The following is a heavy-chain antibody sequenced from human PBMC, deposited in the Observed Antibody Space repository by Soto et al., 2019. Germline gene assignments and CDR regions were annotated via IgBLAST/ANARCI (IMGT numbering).Heavy chain of an antibody. Sequence: ASVKVSCKASGYTFTGYYMHWVRQAPGQGLEWMGWINPNSGGTNYAQKFQGWVTMTRDTSISTAYMELSRLRSDDTAVYYCARVDVYDFWSGPRIYYYGMDVWGQGTTVTVSS. CDR3: ARVDVYDFWSGPRIYYYGMDV. J-gene: IGHJ6*02. CDR1: GYTFTGYY. CDR2: INPNSGGT. V-gene: IGHV1-2*04. D-gene: IGHD3-3*01.